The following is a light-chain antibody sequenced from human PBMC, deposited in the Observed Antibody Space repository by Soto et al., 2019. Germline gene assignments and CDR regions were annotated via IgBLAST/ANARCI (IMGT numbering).Light chain of an antibody. CDR1: QTISTY. Sequence: DIQMTQAPSSLSASVGDRVTITCRASQTISTYLNWYQQQAGKPPRLLIYAASSLHTGVPSRFRGSGSGTDFTLTISSLQPEDFGIYYCQQSYSTPPEYTFGQGTKLEIE. J-gene: IGKJ2*01. V-gene: IGKV1-39*01. CDR3: QQSYSTPPEYT. CDR2: AAS.